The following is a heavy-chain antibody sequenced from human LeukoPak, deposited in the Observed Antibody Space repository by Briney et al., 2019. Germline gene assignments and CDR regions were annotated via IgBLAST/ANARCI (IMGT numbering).Heavy chain of an antibody. CDR1: GFTFSSYA. CDR2: IKQDGSEK. V-gene: IGHV3-7*03. CDR3: ARGLLRYFDWFSNLFDS. Sequence: GGSLRLSCAASGFTFSSYAMHWVRQAPGKGLEWVANIKQDGSEKYYVDSVKGRFTISRDNAKNSLYLQMNSLRAEDTAVYYCARGLLRYFDWFSNLFDSWGQGTLVTVSS. D-gene: IGHD3-9*01. J-gene: IGHJ4*02.